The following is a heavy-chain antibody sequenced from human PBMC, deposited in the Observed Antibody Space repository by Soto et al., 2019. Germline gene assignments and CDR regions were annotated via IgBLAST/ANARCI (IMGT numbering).Heavy chain of an antibody. Sequence: QITLKESGPTLVKPTQTLTLTCTFSGFSVSTSGVGVGWIRQPPGKALEWLALIYSDDDKRYSPSLKSRRTITKDTSQNQVVLTITNMDPVDTAAYYCAYGDYVGNWCDPWGQRTLVTVST. J-gene: IGHJ5*02. V-gene: IGHV2-5*02. CDR1: GFSVSTSGVG. D-gene: IGHD4-17*01. CDR2: IYSDDDK. CDR3: AYGDYVGNWCDP.